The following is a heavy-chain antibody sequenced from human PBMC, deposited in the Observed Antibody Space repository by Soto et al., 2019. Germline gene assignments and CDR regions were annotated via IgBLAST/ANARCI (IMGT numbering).Heavy chain of an antibody. Sequence: EVQLLESGGGLVQPGGSLRLSCVGSGFTFINHAMNWVRQAPGKGLEWVSGISGGGDRTFDADSVKGRFTISRDNSKNTVNLQMNSLRADDTAVYYGARKVLGSTTRPDYWYFDLWGRGTLVTVSS. V-gene: IGHV3-23*01. CDR3: ARKVLGSTTRPDYWYFDL. D-gene: IGHD3-16*01. CDR1: GFTFINHA. J-gene: IGHJ2*01. CDR2: ISGGGDRT.